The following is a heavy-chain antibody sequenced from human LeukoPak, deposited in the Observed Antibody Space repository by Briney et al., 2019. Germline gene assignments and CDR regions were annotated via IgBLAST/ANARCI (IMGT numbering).Heavy chain of an antibody. V-gene: IGHV4-38-2*02. CDR2: MYHSGST. CDR3: ARGPRFGELLWHWFDP. CDR1: GYSISSGHY. D-gene: IGHD3-10*01. Sequence: PSETLSLTCTVSGYSISSGHYWGWIRQPPGKGLEWIGSMYHSGSTYYNPPLKSRVTISEDTSKNQCSLKLRSVTAADTAVYYCARGPRFGELLWHWFDPWGQGTLVTVSP. J-gene: IGHJ5*02.